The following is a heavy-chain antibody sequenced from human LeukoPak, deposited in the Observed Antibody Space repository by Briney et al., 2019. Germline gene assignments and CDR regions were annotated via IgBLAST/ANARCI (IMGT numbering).Heavy chain of an antibody. CDR2: IYTSGST. CDR1: GGSINTYY. Sequence: SETLSLTCTVPGGSINTYYWSWIRQPAGKGLEWIGRIYTSGSTNYNPSLKSRVTMSVDTSKNQFSLKLSSVTAADTAVYYCASLAGPYGGNDGYFQHWGQGTLVTVSS. V-gene: IGHV4-4*07. D-gene: IGHD4-23*01. CDR3: ASLAGPYGGNDGYFQH. J-gene: IGHJ1*01.